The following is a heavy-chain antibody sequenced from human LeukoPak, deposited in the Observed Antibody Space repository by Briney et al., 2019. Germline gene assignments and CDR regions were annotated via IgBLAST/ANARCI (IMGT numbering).Heavy chain of an antibody. Sequence: APVKVSCKASGYTFTSYDINWVRQATGQGLEWMGWMNPNSGNTGYAQKCQGRVTMTRNTAISTAYMELSSLRSEDTAVYYCASSNRNDPFYYGGQGNLVTVSS. D-gene: IGHD1-1*01. CDR1: GYTFTSYD. CDR2: MNPNSGNT. J-gene: IGHJ4*02. CDR3: ASSNRNDPFYY. V-gene: IGHV1-8*01.